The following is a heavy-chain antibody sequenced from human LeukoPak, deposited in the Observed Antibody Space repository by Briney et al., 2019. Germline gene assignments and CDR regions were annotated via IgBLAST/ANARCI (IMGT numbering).Heavy chain of an antibody. CDR1: GYTFTCYY. J-gene: IGHJ4*02. D-gene: IGHD3-16*02. Sequence: ASVKGSCNASGYTFTCYYMHWVRQAPGQGLEWMGWSNPNSGGTNYAQKFQGRVTMTRDTSISTAYMELSRLRSDDTAVYYCARESNDYVWGSYRSPGDYWGQGTLVTVSS. CDR2: SNPNSGGT. CDR3: ARESNDYVWGSYRSPGDY. V-gene: IGHV1-2*02.